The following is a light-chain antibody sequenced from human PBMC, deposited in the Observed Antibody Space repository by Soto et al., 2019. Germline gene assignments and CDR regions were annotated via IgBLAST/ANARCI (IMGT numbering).Light chain of an antibody. Sequence: DIQMTQSPSTLSASVGDRVTITCRASQSIGRWLAWYQQKPGKAPKFLIYDASNLQSGVPSRFSGSGSGTEFTLTISSLQPDDFATYYCQQYNSYSGYTFGQGTKLEIK. V-gene: IGKV1-5*01. CDR2: DAS. J-gene: IGKJ2*01. CDR3: QQYNSYSGYT. CDR1: QSIGRW.